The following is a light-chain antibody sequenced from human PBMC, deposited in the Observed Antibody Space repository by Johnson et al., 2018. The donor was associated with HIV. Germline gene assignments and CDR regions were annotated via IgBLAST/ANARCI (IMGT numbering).Light chain of an antibody. J-gene: IGLJ1*01. Sequence: HSVLTQPPSVSAAPGQKVTISCSGSSSNIGNNYVSWYQQLPGTAPKLLIYDNNKRPSGIPDRFSGSKSGTSATLGITGLQTGDEADYYCGTWDSSLSAEVFGTGTKVTFL. V-gene: IGLV1-51*01. CDR3: GTWDSSLSAEV. CDR2: DNN. CDR1: SSNIGNNY.